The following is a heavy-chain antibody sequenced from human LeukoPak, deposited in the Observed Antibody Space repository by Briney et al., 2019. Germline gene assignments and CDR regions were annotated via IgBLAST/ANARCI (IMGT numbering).Heavy chain of an antibody. CDR2: INPNSGGT. V-gene: IGHV1-2*02. J-gene: IGHJ4*02. D-gene: IGHD6-13*01. CDR1: GNTFTGYY. Sequence: GASVKVSCKASGNTFTGYYMHWVRQAPGQGLEWMGWINPNSGGTNYAQKFQGRVTMTRDTSISTAYMELSRLRSDDTAVYYCAREHSSSWYYFDYWGQGTLVTVSS. CDR3: AREHSSSWYYFDY.